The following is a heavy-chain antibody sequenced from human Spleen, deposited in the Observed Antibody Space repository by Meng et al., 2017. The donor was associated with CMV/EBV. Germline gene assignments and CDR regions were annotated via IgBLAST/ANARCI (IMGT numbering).Heavy chain of an antibody. D-gene: IGHD3-3*01. CDR1: GFTFSSYW. J-gene: IGHJ3*02. CDR3: ARPTWIFADGAFDI. Sequence: GESLKISCAASGFTFSSYWMSWVRQAPGKGLEWVANIKQDGSEKYYVGSVRGRFTISRDNAKNSLYLQMNSLRAEDTAVYYCARPTWIFADGAFDIWGQGTMVTVSS. CDR2: IKQDGSEK. V-gene: IGHV3-7*01.